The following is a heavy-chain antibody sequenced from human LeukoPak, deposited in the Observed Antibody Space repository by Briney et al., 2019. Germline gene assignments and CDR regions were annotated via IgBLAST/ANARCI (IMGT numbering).Heavy chain of an antibody. CDR1: GGSISGYY. CDR2: INHSGST. D-gene: IGHD2-2*01. Sequence: SETLSLTCTVSGGSISGYYWSWIRQPPGKGLEWIGEINHSGSTNYNPSLKSRVTISVDTSKNQFSLKLSSVTAADTAVYYCARGTSSYYYYYGMDVWGQGTTVTVSS. J-gene: IGHJ6*02. CDR3: ARGTSSYYYYYGMDV. V-gene: IGHV4-34*01.